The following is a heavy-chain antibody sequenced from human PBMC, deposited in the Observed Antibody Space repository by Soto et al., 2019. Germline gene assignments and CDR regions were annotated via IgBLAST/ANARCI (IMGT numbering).Heavy chain of an antibody. CDR1: GFSLSNARMG. V-gene: IGHV2-26*01. CDR2: IFANDEE. J-gene: IGHJ3*01. CDR3: ARMGDYYDNAGDAFDL. D-gene: IGHD3-22*01. Sequence: QVTLKESGPVLVKPTETLTLTCTVSGFSLSNARMGVSWIRQPPGKALECLAHIFANDEESYNTSLRSRLTISRDTSKNQVVLTMTNMDPVDTATYYCARMGDYYDNAGDAFDLWGQGTRVTVSS.